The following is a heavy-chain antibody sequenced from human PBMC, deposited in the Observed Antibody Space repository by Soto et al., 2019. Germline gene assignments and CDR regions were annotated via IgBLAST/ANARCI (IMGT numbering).Heavy chain of an antibody. CDR3: ASATYGSGREIYYYYGMDV. D-gene: IGHD3-10*01. CDR1: GGTFSSYA. CDR2: IIPIFGTA. Sequence: GASVKVSCKASGGTFSSYAISWARQAPGQGLEWMGGIIPIFGTANYAQKFQGRVTITADESTSTAYMELSSLRSEDTAVYYCASATYGSGREIYYYYGMDVWGQGTTVTVSS. V-gene: IGHV1-69*13. J-gene: IGHJ6*02.